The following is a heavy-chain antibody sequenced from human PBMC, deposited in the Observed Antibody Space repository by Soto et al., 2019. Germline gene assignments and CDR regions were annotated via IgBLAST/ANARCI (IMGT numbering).Heavy chain of an antibody. V-gene: IGHV4-34*01. Sequence: SETLSLTCAVYGGPFSGYYWSWIRQPPGKEPEWIGEINHSGSTNYNPSLKSRVTISVDTSKNQLSLKLSSVTAADTGVYYCAREEVPQWFTKGYYGLDVWGQGTTVTVS. J-gene: IGHJ6*02. D-gene: IGHD2-8*01. CDR1: GGPFSGYY. CDR3: AREEVPQWFTKGYYGLDV. CDR2: INHSGST.